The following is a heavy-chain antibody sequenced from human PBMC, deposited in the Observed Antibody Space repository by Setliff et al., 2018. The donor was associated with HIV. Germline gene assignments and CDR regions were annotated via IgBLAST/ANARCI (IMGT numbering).Heavy chain of an antibody. CDR1: GGSISSSSYY. CDR3: ARVDCSSTSCYRDYYYYMDV. J-gene: IGHJ6*03. D-gene: IGHD2-2*01. Sequence: LSLTCTVSGGSISSSSYYWGWIRQPPGKGLEWIGSIYYSGSTYYNPSLKSRVTISVDTSKNQFSLKLSSVTAADTAVYYCARVDCSSTSCYRDYYYYMDVWGKGT. V-gene: IGHV4-39*01. CDR2: IYYSGST.